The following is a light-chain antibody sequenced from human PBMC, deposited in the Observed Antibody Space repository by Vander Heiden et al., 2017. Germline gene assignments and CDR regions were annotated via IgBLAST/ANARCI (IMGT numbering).Light chain of an antibody. CDR2: SAS. Sequence: DIQMTQSPSSASASVGDTVTLTCWASQGIVSWLAWFQVKPGKAPQLLIYSASSLQSGVPSRFSGSGSGTDFTLTISSLQPEDFATYYCQQASSFPLTFGGGTKVEIK. V-gene: IGKV1D-12*01. J-gene: IGKJ4*01. CDR1: QGIVSW. CDR3: QQASSFPLT.